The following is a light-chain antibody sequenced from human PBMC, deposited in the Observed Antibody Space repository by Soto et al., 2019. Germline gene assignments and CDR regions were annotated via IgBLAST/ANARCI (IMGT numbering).Light chain of an antibody. CDR1: SSDVGGYNY. CDR2: EVT. CDR3: SSYTVDVAPYV. V-gene: IGLV2-14*01. Sequence: QSALTQPASVSGSPGQSITISCTGTSSDVGGYNYVSWYQQHPGKAPKLMIYEVTNRPSGVSDRFSGSRSGNTASLTISGLQAEDESDYYCSSYTVDVAPYVFGTGTKVTVL. J-gene: IGLJ1*01.